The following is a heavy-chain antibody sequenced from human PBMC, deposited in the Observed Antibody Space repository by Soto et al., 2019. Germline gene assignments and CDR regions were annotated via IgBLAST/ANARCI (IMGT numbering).Heavy chain of an antibody. V-gene: IGHV3-23*01. CDR2: ISGSGGST. D-gene: IGHD6-6*01. CDR3: AKGPIAARPGYFDY. Sequence: HPGGSLRLSCAASGFTFSSYAMSWVRQAPGKGLEWVSAISGSGGSTYYADSVKGRFTISRDNSKNTLYLQMNSLRAEDTAVYYRAKGPIAARPGYFDYWGQGTLVTVSS. J-gene: IGHJ4*02. CDR1: GFTFSSYA.